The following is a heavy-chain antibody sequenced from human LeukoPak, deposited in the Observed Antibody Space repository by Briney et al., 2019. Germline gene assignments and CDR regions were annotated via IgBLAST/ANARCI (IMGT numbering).Heavy chain of an antibody. J-gene: IGHJ4*02. V-gene: IGHV1-2*02. CDR1: GYTFTGHY. Sequence: LVASVKVSCKASGYTFTGHYLHWVRQAPGQGLEWMGWINPNSGGTNYAQNFQGRVTMTRDTSISTAYMELRSLRSDDTAVYYCARDYGDYDRNFDYWGQGTLVTVSS. CDR2: INPNSGGT. CDR3: ARDYGDYDRNFDY. D-gene: IGHD4-17*01.